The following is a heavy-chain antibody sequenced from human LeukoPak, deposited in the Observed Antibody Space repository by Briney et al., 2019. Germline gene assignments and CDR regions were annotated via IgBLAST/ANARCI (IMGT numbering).Heavy chain of an antibody. D-gene: IGHD1-1*01. CDR2: IYHSGST. CDR1: GGSMTISNW. CDR3: ARERFTGTTSY. J-gene: IGHJ4*02. V-gene: IGHV4-4*02. Sequence: PSETLSLTCAVSGGSMTISNWWSWVRQPPGKGLEWIGEIYHSGSTYYNPSLKSRVTISVDTSKNQFSLKLSSVTAADTAVYYCARERFTGTTSYWGQGTLVTVSS.